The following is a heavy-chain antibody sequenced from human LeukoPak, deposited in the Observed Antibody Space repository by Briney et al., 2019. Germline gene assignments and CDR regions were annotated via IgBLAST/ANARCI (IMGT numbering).Heavy chain of an antibody. D-gene: IGHD2-15*01. CDR1: GFTFSSYW. CDR2: IKQDGSEK. V-gene: IGHV3-7*01. J-gene: IGHJ4*02. Sequence: GGSLRLSCAASGFTFSSYWMSWVRQAPGKGLEWVANIKQDGSEKYYVDSVKGRFTISRDNAKNSLYLQMNSLRAKDTAVYYCARRYCSGGSCYPYYWGQGTLVAVSS. CDR3: ARRYCSGGSCYPYY.